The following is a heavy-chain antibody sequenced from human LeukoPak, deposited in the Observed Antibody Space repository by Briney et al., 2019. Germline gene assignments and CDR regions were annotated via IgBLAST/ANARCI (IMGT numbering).Heavy chain of an antibody. CDR1: GFTFSSYA. J-gene: IGHJ4*02. D-gene: IGHD3-10*01. CDR2: ISGSGGST. CDR3: ARVGKLLRFGESGYFDY. Sequence: GGSLRLSCAASGFTFSSYAMSWVRQAPGKGLEWVSSISGSGGSTYYADSVKGRFTISRHNSKNTLYLQMNSLRAEDTAVYYCARVGKLLRFGESGYFDYWGQGTLVTVSS. V-gene: IGHV3-23*01.